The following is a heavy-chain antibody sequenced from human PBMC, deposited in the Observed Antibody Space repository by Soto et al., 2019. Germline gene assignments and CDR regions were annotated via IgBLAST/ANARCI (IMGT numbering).Heavy chain of an antibody. J-gene: IGHJ6*03. V-gene: IGHV1-3*01. CDR1: GNTLTAYA. CDR3: ARGIYYFGSGTDNYYYYYYMDV. CDR2: INAGNGNT. D-gene: IGHD3-10*01. Sequence: APGKVSLKASGNTLTAYAMHWGRPAPGQKAEWMGWINAGNGNTKYSQKFQGRVSITRDTSASTAYVELTSLRAEDTAVYYCARGIYYFGSGTDNYYYYYYMDVWGKGTTVTV.